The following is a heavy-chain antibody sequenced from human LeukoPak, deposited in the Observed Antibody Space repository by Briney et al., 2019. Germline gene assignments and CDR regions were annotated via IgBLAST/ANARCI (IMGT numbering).Heavy chain of an antibody. J-gene: IGHJ4*02. CDR2: MNPYSGGT. CDR3: AGHYHSSSWPYYLDY. D-gene: IGHD6-13*01. Sequence: GASVKVSCKASRYTFTRYDMHWVGQAPGQGGKGMGWMNPYSGGTNHPHKLPGRVTQTWDTSIRTAYMQLSRLGCDDPAVQYCAGHYHSSSWPYYLDYWGQGTLVTVSS. V-gene: IGHV1-2*02. CDR1: RYTFTRYD.